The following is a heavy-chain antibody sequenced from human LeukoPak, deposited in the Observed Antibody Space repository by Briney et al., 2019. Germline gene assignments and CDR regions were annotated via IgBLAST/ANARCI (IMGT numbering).Heavy chain of an antibody. CDR3: ARDDLYSSSWYLRDSSGWYDRYVPRGIDY. Sequence: GSLRLSCAASGFTFSSYSMNWVRQAPGKGLEWVSSISSSSSYIYYADSVKGRFTISRDNAKNSLYLQMNSLRAEDTAVYYCARDDLYSSSWYLRDSSGWYDRYVPRGIDYWGQGTLVTVSS. V-gene: IGHV3-21*01. D-gene: IGHD6-13*01. CDR1: GFTFSSYS. CDR2: ISSSSSYI. J-gene: IGHJ4*02.